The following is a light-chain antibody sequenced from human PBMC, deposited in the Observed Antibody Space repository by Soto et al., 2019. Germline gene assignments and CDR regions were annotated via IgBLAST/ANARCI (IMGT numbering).Light chain of an antibody. Sequence: DIQMTQSPSSLSPSVGDRVTITCRASQGISSYLAWYQEKQGKAPKXLIYAASTLQSGVPSRFSASGSGTDLTITLRGLQPEDRETYDCQQLNTYPLTFGQGTRLEI. CDR3: QQLNTYPLT. CDR1: QGISSY. J-gene: IGKJ5*01. V-gene: IGKV1-9*01. CDR2: AAS.